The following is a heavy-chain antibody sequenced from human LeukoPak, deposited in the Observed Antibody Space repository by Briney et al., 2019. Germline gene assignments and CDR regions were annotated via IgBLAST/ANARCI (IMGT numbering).Heavy chain of an antibody. CDR3: AKDARTGVWNIGDSWFDP. V-gene: IGHV3-23*01. CDR2: LSYSGSST. D-gene: IGHD2/OR15-2a*01. J-gene: IGHJ5*02. Sequence: PGGSLRLSCASSVFTFNKYAMTWVRQAPGQGLEWVSVLSYSGSSTFYAESVRGRFTISRDNYKNMLSLHINSMRAEAKAVYYCAKDARTGVWNIGDSWFDPWGQGTLVTVSS. CDR1: VFTFNKYA.